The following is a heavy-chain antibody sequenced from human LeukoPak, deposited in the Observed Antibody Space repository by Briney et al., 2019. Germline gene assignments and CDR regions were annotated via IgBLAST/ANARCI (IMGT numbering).Heavy chain of an antibody. Sequence: GGSLRLSCAASGFTFSSYGMHWVRQAPGKGLEWVAVIWYDGSNKYYADSVKGRFTISRDNSKNTLYLQMNSLRAEDTAVYYCARVSDYSNYFDYWGQGTLVTVSS. CDR2: IWYDGSNK. CDR3: ARVSDYSNYFDY. V-gene: IGHV3-33*01. J-gene: IGHJ4*02. CDR1: GFTFSSYG. D-gene: IGHD4-11*01.